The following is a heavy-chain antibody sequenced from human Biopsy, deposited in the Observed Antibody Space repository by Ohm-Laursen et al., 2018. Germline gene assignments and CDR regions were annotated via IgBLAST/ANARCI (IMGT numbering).Heavy chain of an antibody. V-gene: IGHV3-21*06. CDR3: ATELLPPGVGGPWLDS. CDR2: ISASSSYI. CDR1: GVTLSGYG. J-gene: IGHJ5*01. D-gene: IGHD3-10*01. Sequence: SLRLSCAASGVTLSGYGMNWVRQAPGKGFEWVSSISASSSYIYYADSVKGRFTVSRDNTKNTLYLQMNSLRAADTAIYFCATELLPPGVGGPWLDSWGQGTRVTVSS.